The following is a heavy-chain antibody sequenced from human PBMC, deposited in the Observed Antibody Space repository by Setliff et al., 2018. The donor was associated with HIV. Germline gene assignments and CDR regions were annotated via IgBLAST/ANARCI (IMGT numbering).Heavy chain of an antibody. V-gene: IGHV4-61*01. CDR2: IYYSGST. D-gene: IGHD3-10*01. J-gene: IGHJ5*02. Sequence: SSETLSLTCTVSGDSVSSRSYYWSWIRQPPGKGLEWIGYIYYSGSTNYNPSLKSRVTISLDTSRNQFSLKLSSVTAADTAVYYCARDRYYGSGSYYPMSFDPWGQGTLVTVSS. CDR1: GDSVSSRSYY. CDR3: ARDRYYGSGSYYPMSFDP.